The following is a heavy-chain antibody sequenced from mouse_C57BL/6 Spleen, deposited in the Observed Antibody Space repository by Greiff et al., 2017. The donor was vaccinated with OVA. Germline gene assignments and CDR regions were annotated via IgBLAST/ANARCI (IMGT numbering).Heavy chain of an antibody. V-gene: IGHV1-82*01. CDR1: GYAFSSSW. Sequence: QVQLQQSGPELVKPGASVKISCKASGYAFSSSWMNWVKQRPGKGLEWIGRIYPGDGDTNYNGQFKGKATLTADKSSSTAYMQLSRLTSEDSAVYFCAREYDSYAMDYWGQGTSVTVSS. D-gene: IGHD5-2*01. J-gene: IGHJ4*01. CDR3: AREYDSYAMDY. CDR2: IYPGDGDT.